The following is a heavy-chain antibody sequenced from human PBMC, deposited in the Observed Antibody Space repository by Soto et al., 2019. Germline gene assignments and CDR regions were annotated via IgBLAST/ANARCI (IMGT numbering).Heavy chain of an antibody. D-gene: IGHD1-26*01. V-gene: IGHV3-30*18. CDR2: ISYDGSNK. J-gene: IGHJ6*02. Sequence: GSLCLTCAASGFTFSAYAMYWVRQAPGKGLEWVAVISYDGSNKYYADSVKGRFTISRDNSKNTLYLQMNSLRAEDTAVYFCAKVTFSGDYYYSYGLDVWGQGTTVTVSS. CDR3: AKVTFSGDYYYSYGLDV. CDR1: GFTFSAYA.